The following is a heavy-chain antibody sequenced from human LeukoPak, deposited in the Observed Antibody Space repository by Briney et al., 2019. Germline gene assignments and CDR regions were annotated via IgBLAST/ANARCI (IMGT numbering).Heavy chain of an antibody. Sequence: GGSLRLSCAASGFTFSSYAMSWVRQAPGKGLEWVSATSGSGDRTYYADPVKGRFTISRDNSKNTLYLQMNSLRAEDTAVYYCARDLWIQLWSPLDYWGQGTLVTVSS. CDR1: GFTFSSYA. CDR3: ARDLWIQLWSPLDY. CDR2: TSGSGDRT. D-gene: IGHD5-18*01. V-gene: IGHV3-23*01. J-gene: IGHJ4*02.